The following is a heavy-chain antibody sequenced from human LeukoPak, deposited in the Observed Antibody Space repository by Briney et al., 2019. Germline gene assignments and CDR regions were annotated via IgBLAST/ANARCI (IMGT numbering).Heavy chain of an antibody. CDR2: IIGNGGST. CDR3: AKEESFGSSPIADH. CDR1: GFSFSSYA. Sequence: GGSQRLSCAASGFSFSSYAISWVRQAPGKGLEWVSAIIGNGGSTYYAESVKGRFTISRDNSKNTLYLQMNSLRPEDTAVYYCAKEESFGSSPIADHWGQGTLVTVSS. D-gene: IGHD6-13*01. J-gene: IGHJ4*02. V-gene: IGHV3-23*01.